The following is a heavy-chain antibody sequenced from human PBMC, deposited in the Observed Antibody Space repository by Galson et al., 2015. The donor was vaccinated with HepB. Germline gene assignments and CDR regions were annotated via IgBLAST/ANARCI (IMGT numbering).Heavy chain of an antibody. CDR2: ISNDGRNK. J-gene: IGHJ4*02. CDR1: GFTFSRYG. Sequence: SLRLSCAASGFTFSRYGMQWVRQAPGKGLEWVAVISNDGRNKDYADSVKGRFTISRDNSKNTLYLQMNSLKTEDTAVYYCTQPGIAVAGSWGQGTLVTVSS. D-gene: IGHD6-19*01. CDR3: TQPGIAVAGS. V-gene: IGHV3-30*04.